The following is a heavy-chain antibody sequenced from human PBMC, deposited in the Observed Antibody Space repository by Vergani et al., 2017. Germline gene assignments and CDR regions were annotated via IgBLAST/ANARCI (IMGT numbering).Heavy chain of an antibody. D-gene: IGHD3-10*01. CDR3: AGYLKGEAFDI. V-gene: IGHV5-51*01. Sequence: VQLVQSGAEVKKPGSSVKVSCKASGGTFSSYAISWVRQAPGQGLEWMGIIYPGDSDTRYSPSFQGQVTISADKSISTAYLQWSGLKDSDTAMSYCAGYLKGEAFDIWGQGTMVTVSA. CDR2: IYPGDSDT. J-gene: IGHJ3*02. CDR1: GGTFSSYA.